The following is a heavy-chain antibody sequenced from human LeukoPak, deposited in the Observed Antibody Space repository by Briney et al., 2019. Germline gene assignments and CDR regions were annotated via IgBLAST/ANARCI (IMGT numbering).Heavy chain of an antibody. CDR2: IYHSGST. CDR3: ASRVLRFLEWLPTLDY. D-gene: IGHD3-3*01. CDR1: GYSISSGYY. Sequence: PSETLSLTCTVSGYSISSGYYWGWIRQPPGKGLEWIGSIYHSGSTYYNPSLKSRVTISVDTSKNQFSLKLSSVTAADTAVYYCASRVLRFLEWLPTLDYWGQGTLVTVSS. J-gene: IGHJ4*02. V-gene: IGHV4-38-2*02.